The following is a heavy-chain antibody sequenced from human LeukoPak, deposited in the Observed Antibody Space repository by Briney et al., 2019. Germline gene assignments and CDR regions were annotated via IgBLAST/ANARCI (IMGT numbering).Heavy chain of an antibody. CDR1: GYTLTELS. CDR2: FDPEDGET. CDR3: ATPSLNYYGSGSYPYYFDY. D-gene: IGHD3-10*01. V-gene: IGHV1-24*01. J-gene: IGHJ4*02. Sequence: GASVKVSCKVSGYTLTELSMHWVRQAPGKGLEWMGGFDPEDGETIYAQKFQGRVTMTEDTSTDTAYMELSSLRSEDTAVYYCATPSLNYYGSGSYPYYFDYWGQGTLVTVSP.